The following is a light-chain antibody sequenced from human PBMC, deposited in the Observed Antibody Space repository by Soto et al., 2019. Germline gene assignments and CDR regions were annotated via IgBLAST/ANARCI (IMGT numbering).Light chain of an antibody. V-gene: IGLV2-14*01. CDR2: EVN. CDR1: SSDVGAYNY. CDR3: SSYTSSITLA. J-gene: IGLJ2*01. Sequence: QSALTQPASVSVAPGQSITISCTGTSSDVGAYNYVSWYQQHPGKAPKLMIYEVNNRPSGVSHRISGSKSGNTASLTISGLQAEYEADYYCSSYTSSITLAFGGGTKLTVL.